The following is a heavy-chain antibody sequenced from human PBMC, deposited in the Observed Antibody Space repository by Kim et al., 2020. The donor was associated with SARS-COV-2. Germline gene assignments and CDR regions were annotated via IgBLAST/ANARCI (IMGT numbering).Heavy chain of an antibody. D-gene: IGHD3-10*01. V-gene: IGHV3-30*04. CDR2: ISYDGSNK. CDR3: ARDRRGSGSLLDY. CDR1: GFTFSSYA. J-gene: IGHJ4*02. Sequence: GGSLRLSCAASGFTFSSYAMHWVRQAPGKGLEWVAVISYDGSNKYYADSVKGRFTISRDNSKNTLYLQMNSLRAEDTAVYYCARDRRGSGSLLDYWGQGT.